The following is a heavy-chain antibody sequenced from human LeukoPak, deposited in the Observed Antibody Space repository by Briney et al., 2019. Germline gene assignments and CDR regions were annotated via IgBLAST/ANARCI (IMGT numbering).Heavy chain of an antibody. D-gene: IGHD1-26*01. CDR1: GFTFSNYR. CDR3: TRGGTYVFDC. V-gene: IGHV3-7*01. J-gene: IGHJ4*02. CDR2: IKQDSSDI. Sequence: GGSLRLSCAASGFTFSNYRMSWVRQAPGKGLEWVANIKQDSSDIYYVDSVKGRFTISRDNAKNSLYLQMNSLRAEDTAVYYCTRGGTYVFDCWGQGTLVTVSS.